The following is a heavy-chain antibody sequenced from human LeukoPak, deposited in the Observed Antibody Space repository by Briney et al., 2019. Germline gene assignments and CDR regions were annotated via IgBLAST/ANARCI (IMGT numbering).Heavy chain of an antibody. CDR1: GFTSSSYA. D-gene: IGHD3-22*01. CDR3: AKDRPNYYDSSGHYYRRNGDY. CDR2: ITSSGGST. Sequence: GGSLRLSCAASGFTSSSYAMSWVRQAPGKGLEWVSSITSSGGSTYYAGSVKGQFTISRDNSKNTVHLQMNSLRAEDTAVYYCAKDRPNYYDSSGHYYRRNGDYWGQGTLVTVSS. J-gene: IGHJ4*02. V-gene: IGHV3-23*01.